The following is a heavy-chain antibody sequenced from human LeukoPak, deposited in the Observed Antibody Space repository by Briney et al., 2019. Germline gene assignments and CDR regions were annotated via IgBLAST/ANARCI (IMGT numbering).Heavy chain of an antibody. CDR1: GGSISSYY. CDR2: IYYSGST. CDR3: AREHSSSWSIGDYYYYYMDV. Sequence: PSETLSPACTVSGGSISSYYWSWIRQPPGKGLEWIGYIYYSGSTNYNPSLKSRVTISVDTSKNQFSLKLSSVTAADTAVYYCAREHSSSWSIGDYYYYYMDVWGKGTTVTVSS. J-gene: IGHJ6*03. D-gene: IGHD6-13*01. V-gene: IGHV4-59*01.